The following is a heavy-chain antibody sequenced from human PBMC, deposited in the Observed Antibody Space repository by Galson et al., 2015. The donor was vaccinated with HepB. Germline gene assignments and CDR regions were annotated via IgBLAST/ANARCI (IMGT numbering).Heavy chain of an antibody. Sequence: LRLSCAASGFSFSSYSMNWVRQAPGKGLEWVSYISSSGSNVYYADSVEGRFIISRDSAKYSLYLQINSLRDEDTAVYYCARDRLGYYGMDVWGQGTTVTVSS. CDR2: ISSSGSNV. J-gene: IGHJ6*02. D-gene: IGHD6-19*01. CDR1: GFSFSSYS. V-gene: IGHV3-48*02. CDR3: ARDRLGYYGMDV.